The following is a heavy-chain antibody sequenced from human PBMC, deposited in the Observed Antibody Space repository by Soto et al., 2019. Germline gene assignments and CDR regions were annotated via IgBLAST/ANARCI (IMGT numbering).Heavy chain of an antibody. Sequence: VRLSCAASGFTFSNAWMSWVRQAPGKGLEWVGRVKSKTDGGTTDYAAPVKGRFTISRDDSKNTLYLQMNSLKTEDTAVYYCTTDSSSSWYHDYYYYGMDVWGQGTTVTVSS. V-gene: IGHV3-15*01. CDR1: GFTFSNAW. D-gene: IGHD6-13*01. CDR3: TTDSSSSWYHDYYYYGMDV. CDR2: VKSKTDGGTT. J-gene: IGHJ6*02.